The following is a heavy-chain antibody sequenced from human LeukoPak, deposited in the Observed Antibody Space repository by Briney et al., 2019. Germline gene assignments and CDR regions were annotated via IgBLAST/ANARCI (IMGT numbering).Heavy chain of an antibody. J-gene: IGHJ6*02. Sequence: GGSLRLSCAASGFTFSTYVFGWVRQAPGKGLEWVSTISGSGGSTYYADSVKGRFTISRDNSKNTVYLQMNSLRAEDTAVYYCAKDGSAAAVTNGMDVWGQGTTVTVSS. V-gene: IGHV3-23*01. CDR2: ISGSGGST. CDR3: AKDGSAAAVTNGMDV. D-gene: IGHD6-13*01. CDR1: GFTFSTYV.